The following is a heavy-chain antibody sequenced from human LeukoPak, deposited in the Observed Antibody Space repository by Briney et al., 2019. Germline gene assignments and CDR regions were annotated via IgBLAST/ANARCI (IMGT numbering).Heavy chain of an antibody. CDR1: AFNFGTYW. Sequence: GGSLRLSCAVSAFNFGTYWMTWVRQAPGKGLEWVANINEFEGEKHYADAVKGRFSISRDNAKNSVYLQMDSLRDEDTGVYFCARVLFRVSRYSGLDVWGQGTTVTVSS. J-gene: IGHJ6*02. D-gene: IGHD6-6*01. CDR2: INEFEGEK. CDR3: ARVLFRVSRYSGLDV. V-gene: IGHV3-7*01.